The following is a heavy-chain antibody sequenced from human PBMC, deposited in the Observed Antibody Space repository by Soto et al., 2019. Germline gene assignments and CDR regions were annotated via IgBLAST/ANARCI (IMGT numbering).Heavy chain of an antibody. D-gene: IGHD3-3*01. V-gene: IGHV3-49*04. Sequence: GSLRLSCTASGFTFGDYAMSWVRQAPGKGLEWVGFIRSKAYGGTTEYAASVKGRFTISRDDSKSIAYLQMNSLKTEDTAVYYCTRDNTIFGVVLAYYYYYGMDVWGQGTTVTVSS. CDR2: IRSKAYGGTT. J-gene: IGHJ6*02. CDR1: GFTFGDYA. CDR3: TRDNTIFGVVLAYYYYYGMDV.